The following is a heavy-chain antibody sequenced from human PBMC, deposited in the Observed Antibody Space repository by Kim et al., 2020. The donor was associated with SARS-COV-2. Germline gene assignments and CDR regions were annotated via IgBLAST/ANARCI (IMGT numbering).Heavy chain of an antibody. J-gene: IGHJ4*02. CDR1: GGTFSSYA. Sequence: SVKVSCKASGGTFSSYAISWVRQAPGQGLEWMGGIIPIFGTANYAQKFQGRVTITADESTSTAYMELSSLRSEDTAVYYCARSAFRFVRLGYCSGGSCLPYYFDYWGQGTLVTVSS. V-gene: IGHV1-69*13. CDR3: ARSAFRFVRLGYCSGGSCLPYYFDY. D-gene: IGHD2-15*01. CDR2: IIPIFGTA.